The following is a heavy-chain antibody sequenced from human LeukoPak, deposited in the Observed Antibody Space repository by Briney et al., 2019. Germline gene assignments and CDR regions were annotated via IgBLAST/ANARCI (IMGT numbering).Heavy chain of an antibody. CDR2: ISWNTGNI. Sequence: GRSLSLSCAASGFTFDDYGMHRVRPAPGKGLGWVSSISWNTGNIGYADSVKGRFTISRDNAKNFLYLQMNSLRTEDTALYYCAKGSFGVVIINILDYWGQGTLVTVSS. CDR3: AKGSFGVVIINILDY. CDR1: GFTFDDYG. D-gene: IGHD3-3*01. V-gene: IGHV3-9*01. J-gene: IGHJ4*02.